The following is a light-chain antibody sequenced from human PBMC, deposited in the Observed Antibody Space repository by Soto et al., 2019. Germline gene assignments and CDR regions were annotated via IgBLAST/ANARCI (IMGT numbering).Light chain of an antibody. V-gene: IGKV1-39*01. Sequence: DMEMTQSPSSLSASVGDRVTITCRASQSISNYLNWYQHKPGKVPKLLIYAASSLQSGVPTRFSGSGSGTDFTLTINSLQPEYFATYYCQQSYGTSLTFGRGTKIEIK. CDR1: QSISNY. J-gene: IGKJ4*01. CDR3: QQSYGTSLT. CDR2: AAS.